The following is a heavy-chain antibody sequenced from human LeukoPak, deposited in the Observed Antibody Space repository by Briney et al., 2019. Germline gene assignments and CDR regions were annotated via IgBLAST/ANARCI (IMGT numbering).Heavy chain of an antibody. Sequence: GGSLRLSCAASGFTFSSYWMSWVRQAPGKGLEWVANIKQDGSEKYYVDSVKGRFTISRDNAKNSLYLQMNSLRAEDTAVYYCARDKYSSSNGFDYWGQGTLVTVSS. CDR2: IKQDGSEK. J-gene: IGHJ4*02. CDR3: ARDKYSSSNGFDY. CDR1: GFTFSSYW. V-gene: IGHV3-7*01. D-gene: IGHD6-6*01.